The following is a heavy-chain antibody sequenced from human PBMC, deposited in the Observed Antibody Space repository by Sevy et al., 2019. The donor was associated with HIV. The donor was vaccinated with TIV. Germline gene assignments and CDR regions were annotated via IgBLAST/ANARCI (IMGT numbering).Heavy chain of an antibody. CDR3: AKGGVTLQGRYYGMDV. V-gene: IGHV3-9*01. J-gene: IGHJ6*02. CDR1: GSTFDDYA. Sequence: GGSLRLSCAASGSTFDDYAMHWVRQAPGKGLEWVSGISWNSGSIGYADSVKGRFTISRDNAKNSLYLQMNSLRAEDTALYYCAKGGVTLQGRYYGMDVWGQGTTVTVSS. D-gene: IGHD3-16*01. CDR2: ISWNSGSI.